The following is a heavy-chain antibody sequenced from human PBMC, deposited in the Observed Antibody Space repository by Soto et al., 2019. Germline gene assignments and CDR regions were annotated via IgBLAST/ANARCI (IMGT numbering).Heavy chain of an antibody. D-gene: IGHD3-10*01. CDR3: ARARRGLVRN. CDR1: GGSFSGYY. CDR2: INHSGST. Sequence: PSETLSLTCAVYGGSFSGYYWSWIRQPPGKGLEWIGEINHSGSTNYNPSLKSRVTISVDTSKNQFSLKLSSVTAADTAVYYCARARRGLVRNWGQGTLVTVSS. J-gene: IGHJ4*02. V-gene: IGHV4-34*01.